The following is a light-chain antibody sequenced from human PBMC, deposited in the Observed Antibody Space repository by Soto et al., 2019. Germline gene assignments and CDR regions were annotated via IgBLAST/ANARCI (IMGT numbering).Light chain of an antibody. Sequence: EIVMTQSPATLSVSPGERVTLSCTASQTVYSNLAWYQQKPGQAPRLLISGASTRATGIPARFRGIGSGTEFTLIIDSLQSEDFAIYYCQQYYSWLSFGGGTKVEIK. CDR2: GAS. J-gene: IGKJ4*01. CDR1: QTVYSN. V-gene: IGKV3-15*01. CDR3: QQYYSWLS.